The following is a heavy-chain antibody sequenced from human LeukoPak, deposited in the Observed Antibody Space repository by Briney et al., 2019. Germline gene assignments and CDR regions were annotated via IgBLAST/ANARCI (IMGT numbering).Heavy chain of an antibody. CDR2: IHYSGSA. CDR3: ARDRGSLGGFDI. Sequence: SETLSLTCAVSAGSISGYYWSWIRQPPGKGLEWIAYIHYSGSANYNPSLKSRVTISEDTSKNELFLKLSSVTAADTAVYYCARDRGSLGGFDIWGQGTMVTVSS. D-gene: IGHD1-26*01. CDR1: AGSISGYY. V-gene: IGHV4-59*01. J-gene: IGHJ3*02.